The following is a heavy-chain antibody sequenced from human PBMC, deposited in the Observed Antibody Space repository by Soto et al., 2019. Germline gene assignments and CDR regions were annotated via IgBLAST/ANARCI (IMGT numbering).Heavy chain of an antibody. CDR1: GFTFSAYW. J-gene: IGHJ4*02. Sequence: PGGSLRLSCSVSGFTFSAYWMHWVRQVPGNGLTWVSRISDDGSTATYADSVKGRFVISRDNAKNSLYLEMNTLRAAASGLYYCARGRRVSSTGTGAHWHRGTMVTVSS. CDR3: ARGRRVSSTGTGAH. V-gene: IGHV3-74*01. CDR2: ISDDGSTA. D-gene: IGHD1-1*01.